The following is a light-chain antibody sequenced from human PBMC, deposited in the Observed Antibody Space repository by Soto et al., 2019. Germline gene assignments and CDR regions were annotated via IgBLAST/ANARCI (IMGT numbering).Light chain of an antibody. V-gene: IGKV1-13*02. CDR3: QQFQASPLT. Sequence: QLTQSPSSLSASVGDRVTIPCRASQDISTSLAWYQQKPGKPPKLLIYDASTMESGVPSRFSGRGSGTDFTLSINSPQPEDFAPYFCQQFQASPLTFGGGTRVDIK. CDR2: DAS. CDR1: QDISTS. J-gene: IGKJ4*01.